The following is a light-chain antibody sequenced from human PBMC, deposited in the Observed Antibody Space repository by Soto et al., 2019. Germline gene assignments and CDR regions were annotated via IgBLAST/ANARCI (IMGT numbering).Light chain of an antibody. CDR1: QSVSSN. V-gene: IGKV3-15*01. Sequence: EIVMTQSPATLSVSPGERATLSCRASQSVSSNLAWYQQKPGQAPRLLIYGASNRGTGIPARFSGSGSGTEFTLPISSLQSEDFAVYYCQQYNNWPRTFGQGTKLEIK. CDR3: QQYNNWPRT. CDR2: GAS. J-gene: IGKJ2*01.